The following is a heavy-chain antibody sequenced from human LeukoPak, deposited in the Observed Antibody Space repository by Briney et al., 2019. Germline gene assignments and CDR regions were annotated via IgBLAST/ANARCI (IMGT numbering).Heavy chain of an antibody. CDR1: GFTFSSYS. CDR3: ARDRAYCGGDCFDAFAI. V-gene: IGHV3-21*01. CDR2: ISSSSSYI. D-gene: IGHD2-21*02. J-gene: IGHJ3*02. Sequence: PGGSLRLSCAASGFTFSSYSMNWVRQAPGKGLEWVSSISSSSSYIYYADSVKGRFTISRDNAKNSLYLQMNSLRAEDTAVYYCARDRAYCGGDCFDAFAIWGQGTMVTVSS.